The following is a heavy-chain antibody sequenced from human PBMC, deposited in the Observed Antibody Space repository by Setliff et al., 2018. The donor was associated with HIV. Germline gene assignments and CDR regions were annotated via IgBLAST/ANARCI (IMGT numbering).Heavy chain of an antibody. CDR1: GGSIRSSSYY. J-gene: IGHJ6*03. V-gene: IGHV3-23*01. D-gene: IGHD6-13*01. CDR3: AKRGYVRAWYDEPVQFYQHMDV. Sequence: PLETLSLTCTVSGGSIRSSSYYWGWIRQPPGKGLEWVSGISAGGGSTYYADSVKGRFTISRENSKNTLYMQMNNLRAEYKAVYYCAKRGYVRAWYDEPVQFYQHMDVWGKGTTVTVSS. CDR2: ISAGGGST.